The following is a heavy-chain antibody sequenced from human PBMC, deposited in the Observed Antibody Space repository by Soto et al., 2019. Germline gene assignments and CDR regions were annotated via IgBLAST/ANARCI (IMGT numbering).Heavy chain of an antibody. Sequence: VESLKISCKGSGYSFTSYCISWVRQMPGKGLEWMGRIDPSDSYTRYSPSFQGQVTISADKSISTAYLQWSSLKASDTAMYYCARRRSSGSPNYYYYGMDVWGQGTTVTSP. V-gene: IGHV5-10-1*04. CDR2: IDPSDSYT. D-gene: IGHD6-19*01. CDR1: GYSFTSYC. J-gene: IGHJ6*02. CDR3: ARRRSSGSPNYYYYGMDV.